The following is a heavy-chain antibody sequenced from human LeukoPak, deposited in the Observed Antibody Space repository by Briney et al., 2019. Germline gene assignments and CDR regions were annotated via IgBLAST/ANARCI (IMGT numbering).Heavy chain of an antibody. CDR3: AGDNNGRGYIIY. V-gene: IGHV4-59*01. D-gene: IGHD5-18*01. J-gene: IGHJ4*02. Sequence: SETLSLTCTVSGGSISSYYWSWIRQPPGKGLEWIGYIYYSGSTNYNPSLKSRVTISVDTSKNQFSLKLSSVTAADTAVYYCAGDNNGRGYIIYWGQGTLVTVSS. CDR1: GGSISSYY. CDR2: IYYSGST.